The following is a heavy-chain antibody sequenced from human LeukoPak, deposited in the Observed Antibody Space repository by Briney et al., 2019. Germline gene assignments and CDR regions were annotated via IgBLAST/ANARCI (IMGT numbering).Heavy chain of an antibody. D-gene: IGHD1-26*01. Sequence: GGSLKLSCAASGFTFSGSAIHWVRQSSGKGLEWVGQIEKKDKGYATATAYAASVKGRFTISRDDSINTAYLQMKSLKTEDTALYYCTRDSGTYNWFDPWGQGTLVTVSS. CDR1: GFTFSGSA. J-gene: IGHJ5*02. CDR2: IEKKDKGYATAT. V-gene: IGHV3-73*01. CDR3: TRDSGTYNWFDP.